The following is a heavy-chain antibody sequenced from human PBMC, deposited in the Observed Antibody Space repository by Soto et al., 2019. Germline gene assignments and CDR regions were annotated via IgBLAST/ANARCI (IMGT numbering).Heavy chain of an antibody. V-gene: IGHV1-46*01. J-gene: IGHJ1*01. Sequence: QVQLVQSGAEVKEPGASVKISCKASGYTFTTYHIHWVRQAPGQGLDWLGMIDPIGGNTGYARKFQDRVAMTRDTSTGTASIEVTSLRFDDTAMYFCVRGYCTSSASCEGDFQHWGQGTLVTVSS. D-gene: IGHD2-2*01. CDR3: VRGYCTSSASCEGDFQH. CDR1: GYTFTTYH. CDR2: IDPIGGNT.